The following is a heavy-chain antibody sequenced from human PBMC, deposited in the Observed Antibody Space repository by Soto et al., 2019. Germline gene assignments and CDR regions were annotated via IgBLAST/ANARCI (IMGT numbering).Heavy chain of an antibody. CDR2: TYYRSQWYT. D-gene: IGHD3-10*01. V-gene: IGHV6-1*01. CDR3: ARGLSESNYYGSGSYFWFDP. J-gene: IGHJ5*02. CDR1: GDSVSSNSAA. Sequence: SQTLSLTCALSGDSVSSNSAAWNWIRQSPSRGLEWLGRTYYRSQWYTDYAVSMKNRITINPDTSKNQLSLKLSAVTAADTAVYYCARGLSESNYYGSGSYFWFDPWGQGTLVTVSS.